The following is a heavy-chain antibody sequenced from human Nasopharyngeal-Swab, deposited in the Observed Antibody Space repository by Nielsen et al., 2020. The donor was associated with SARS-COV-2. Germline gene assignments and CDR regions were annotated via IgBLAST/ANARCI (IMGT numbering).Heavy chain of an antibody. V-gene: IGHV3-30*18. J-gene: IGHJ4*02. Sequence: GESLKISCAASGFTFNYFGMHWVRQAPGKGLEWVSLLSYAGSIRNYIDSVKGRFTVSRDSSKNTVYLQMNSLRPDDTAVYFCAKSMAYFQLSGTYNLHFWGQGTPVTVSS. CDR1: GFTFNYFG. CDR3: AKSMAYFQLSGTYNLHF. D-gene: IGHD2-21*01. CDR2: LSYAGSIR.